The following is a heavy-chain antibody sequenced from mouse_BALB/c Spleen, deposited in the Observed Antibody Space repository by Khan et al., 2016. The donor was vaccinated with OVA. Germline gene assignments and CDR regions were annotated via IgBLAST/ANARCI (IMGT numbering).Heavy chain of an antibody. Sequence: IQLVQSGPELVKPGTSVKMSCKASGYRFTSYIIHWVKQKPGQGLEWIGYINPYNGATKYNEKFKDKATLTSDKSSNTAYMELSSLTSEDSAVYYCARGNWQSYYFDYWGQGTTLTVSS. CDR3: ARGNWQSYYFDY. D-gene: IGHD4-1*01. J-gene: IGHJ2*01. V-gene: IGHV1S136*01. CDR1: GYRFTSYI. CDR2: INPYNGAT.